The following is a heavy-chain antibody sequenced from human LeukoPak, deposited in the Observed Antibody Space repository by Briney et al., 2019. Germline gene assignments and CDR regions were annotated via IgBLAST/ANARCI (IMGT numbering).Heavy chain of an antibody. D-gene: IGHD1-26*01. J-gene: IGHJ3*02. V-gene: IGHV3-48*03. CDR2: ISSSGSTI. CDR3: ARIVGANDAFDI. Sequence: LPGGSLRLSCAASGFTFSSYEMNWVRQAPGKGLEWVSYISSSGSTIYYADSVKGRFTISRDNAKNSLYLQMNSLRAEDTAVYYCARIVGANDAFDIWGQGTMVTVSS. CDR1: GFTFSSYE.